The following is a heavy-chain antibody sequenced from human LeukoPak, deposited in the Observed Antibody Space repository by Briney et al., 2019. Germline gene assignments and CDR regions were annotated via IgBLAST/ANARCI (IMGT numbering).Heavy chain of an antibody. CDR3: ARARRFAAAGTTAFDI. Sequence: SETLSLTCTVSGGSVSSGDYYWSWIRQPPGKGLEWIGYIYYSGNTYYNPSLKSRLTISVDTSRNQFSLKLTSVTAADTAVYYCARARRFAAAGTTAFDIWGQGTMVTVSS. J-gene: IGHJ3*02. D-gene: IGHD6-13*01. CDR2: IYYSGNT. CDR1: GGSVSSGDYY. V-gene: IGHV4-30-4*08.